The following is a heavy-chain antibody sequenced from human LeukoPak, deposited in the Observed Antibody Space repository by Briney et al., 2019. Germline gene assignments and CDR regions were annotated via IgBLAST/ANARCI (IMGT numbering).Heavy chain of an antibody. J-gene: IGHJ4*02. V-gene: IGHV3-48*03. CDR2: ISNSGSTK. CDR1: GFTFSSYE. Sequence: PGGSLRLSCAASGFTFSSYEMNWIRQAAGKGLEWISYISNSGSTKYYADSVKGRFTISRDNAKNSVFLQMNSLRAEDTAVYYCAAVIDYWGQGTLVTVSS. CDR3: AAVIDY.